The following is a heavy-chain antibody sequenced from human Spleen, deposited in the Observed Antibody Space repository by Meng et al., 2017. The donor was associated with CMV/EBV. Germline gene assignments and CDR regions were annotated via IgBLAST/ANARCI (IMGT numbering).Heavy chain of an antibody. CDR2: IRYDGSNK. Sequence: GESLKISCAASGFTFSSYGMHWVRQAPGKGLEWVAFIRYDGSNKYYADSVKGRFTISRDNSKNTLYLQMNSLRAEDTAVYYCAKTIEPASTPNYYYYGMDVWGQGTTVTVSS. CDR3: AKTIEPASTPNYYYYGMDV. V-gene: IGHV3-30*02. J-gene: IGHJ6*02. CDR1: GFTFSSYG. D-gene: IGHD1-14*01.